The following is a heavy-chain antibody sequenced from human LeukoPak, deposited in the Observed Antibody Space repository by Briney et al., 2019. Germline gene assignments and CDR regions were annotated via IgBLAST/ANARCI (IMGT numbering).Heavy chain of an antibody. D-gene: IGHD3-22*01. J-gene: IGHJ3*02. CDR1: GYTFTSYD. V-gene: IGHV1-8*01. CDR2: MNPNSGNT. CDR3: WCGSYYYDSRSQDDAFDI. Sequence: ASVKVSCKASGYTFTSYDINWVRQATGQGLEWMGWMNPNSGNTGYAQKFQGRVTMTRNTSISTAYMELSSLRSEDTAMYYCWCGSYYYDSRSQDDAFDIWGQGTMVTVSS.